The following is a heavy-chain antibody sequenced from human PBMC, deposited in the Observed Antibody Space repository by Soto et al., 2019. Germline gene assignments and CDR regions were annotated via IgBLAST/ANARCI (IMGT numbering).Heavy chain of an antibody. CDR1: GGSISSYY. V-gene: IGHV4-59*01. D-gene: IGHD2-2*01. J-gene: IGHJ4*02. CDR3: ARDLANRTPSYFHY. Sequence: SETLSLSCTVSGGSISSYYWSWIRQPPGKGLEWIGYIYYSGSTNYNPSLKSRVTISVDTSKNQFSLKLSSVTAADTAVYYCARDLANRTPSYFHYCGQGPLVTVYS. CDR2: IYYSGST.